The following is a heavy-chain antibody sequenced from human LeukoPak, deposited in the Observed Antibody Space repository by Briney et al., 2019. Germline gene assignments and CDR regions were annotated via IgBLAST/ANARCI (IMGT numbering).Heavy chain of an antibody. V-gene: IGHV3-53*01. CDR3: ARGDYGDYRGGDY. D-gene: IGHD4-17*01. CDR2: IYSGGST. J-gene: IGHJ4*02. CDR1: GFTVSSNY. Sequence: GGSLRLSCAASGFTVSSNYMSWVRQAPGKGLEWVSVIYSGGSTYYADSVKGRFTISRDNSKNTLYLQMNSLRAEDTAVYYCARGDYGDYRGGDYWGQGTLVTASS.